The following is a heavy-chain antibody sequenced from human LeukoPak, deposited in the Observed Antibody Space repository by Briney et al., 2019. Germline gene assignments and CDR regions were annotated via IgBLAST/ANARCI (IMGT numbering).Heavy chain of an antibody. CDR1: GFTFSSYG. CDR2: IWYDGSHK. CDR3: ARDRIVVIPTYRMDV. Sequence: AGGSLRLSCAASGFTFSSYGMHWVRQAPGKGLEWVAIIWYDGSHKYYVDSVKGRFTIPRDNSKNTLYLQMNSLRADDTAVYYCARDRIVVIPTYRMDVWGQGTTVTVSS. D-gene: IGHD2-2*01. J-gene: IGHJ6*02. V-gene: IGHV3-33*01.